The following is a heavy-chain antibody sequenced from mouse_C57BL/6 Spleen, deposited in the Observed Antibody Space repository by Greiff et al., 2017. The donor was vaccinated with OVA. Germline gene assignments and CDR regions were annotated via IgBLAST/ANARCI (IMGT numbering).Heavy chain of an antibody. CDR2: ISDGGSYT. D-gene: IGHD2-3*01. J-gene: IGHJ4*01. CDR3: AREKGVYDGYGDAMDY. Sequence: DVMLVESGGGLVKPGGSLKLSCAASGFTFSSYAMSWVRQTPEKRLEWVATISDGGSYTYYPDNVKGRFTISRDNAKNNLYLQMSHLKSEDTAMYYCAREKGVYDGYGDAMDYWGQGTSVTVSS. V-gene: IGHV5-4*01. CDR1: GFTFSSYA.